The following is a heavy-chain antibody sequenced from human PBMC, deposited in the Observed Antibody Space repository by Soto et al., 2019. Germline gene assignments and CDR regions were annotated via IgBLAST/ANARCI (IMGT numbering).Heavy chain of an antibody. V-gene: IGHV1-69*01. Sequence: QVQVVQSGAEVKKPGSSVKVSCKVSGGIFTNNAISWVRQAPGQGLEWLGGVIPAFDTAYYAQIFRGRLRITADGATNTAYMELSGLTSADPAVYFCATGGHNDGYNFYHGMDVWGQGTTVTVS. CDR1: GGIFTNNA. CDR3: ATGGHNDGYNFYHGMDV. J-gene: IGHJ6*02. CDR2: VIPAFDTA. D-gene: IGHD5-18*01.